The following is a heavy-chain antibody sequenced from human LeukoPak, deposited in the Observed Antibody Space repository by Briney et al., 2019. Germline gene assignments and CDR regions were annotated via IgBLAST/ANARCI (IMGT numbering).Heavy chain of an antibody. V-gene: IGHV1-18*01. J-gene: IGHJ4*02. Sequence: ASGRVSCKAAGYTVTSYGISWVRRAPGQGREGRGWISAYNGNTNYAQKLQCRVTMTTDTSTSTAYLELRSLRSDDTAVYYCARGLPADCSDGSCYFDYWGQGTLVTVSS. D-gene: IGHD2-15*01. CDR3: ARGLPADCSDGSCYFDY. CDR2: ISAYNGNT. CDR1: GYTVTSYG.